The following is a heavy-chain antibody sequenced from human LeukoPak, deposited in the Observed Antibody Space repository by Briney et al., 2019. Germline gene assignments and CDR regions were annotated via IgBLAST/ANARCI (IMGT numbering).Heavy chain of an antibody. Sequence: PGGSLRLSCAASGFTFSNYDMHWVRQAPGKGLEWVSAISSSSSYIYYADSIKGRFTISRDNAENSLYLQMNSLRAVYTAVYFCARGEEKATITALDSWGQGTLVTVSS. J-gene: IGHJ4*02. CDR1: GFTFSNYD. D-gene: IGHD5-24*01. V-gene: IGHV3-21*01. CDR3: ARGEEKATITALDS. CDR2: ISSSSSYI.